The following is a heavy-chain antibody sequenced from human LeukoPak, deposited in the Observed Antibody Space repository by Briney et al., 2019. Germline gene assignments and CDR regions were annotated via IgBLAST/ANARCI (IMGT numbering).Heavy chain of an antibody. V-gene: IGHV4-30-4*08. D-gene: IGHD3-10*01. J-gene: IGHJ3*02. CDR3: ARATITMALGIPADAFDI. CDR2: IHHRGST. Sequence: SHTLSLTCTFSSASISRNYHDWSWIRQPPAKGLEWIGYIHHRGSTCYKPSLKSRDTMSVETSKKYLSLKLRSVTAADTAVYYSARATITMALGIPADAFDIWGQGTMVTVSS. CDR1: SASISRNYHD.